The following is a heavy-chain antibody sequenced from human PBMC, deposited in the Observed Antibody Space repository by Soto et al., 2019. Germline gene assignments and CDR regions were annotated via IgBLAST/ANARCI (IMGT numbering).Heavy chain of an antibody. CDR2: ISASGNTP. J-gene: IGHJ3*02. V-gene: IGHV3-23*01. CDR1: GFTFSNFA. Sequence: EVQLLESGGGLVQPGGSLRLSCAASGFTFSNFAMSWVRQAPGKGLEWVSAISASGNTPYYADSVKGRFTISRDNSKDTLYLQMNRLIAEDAAGFYCLKKFSSNYAPFDIWGQGTTVIVYS. D-gene: IGHD6-6*01. CDR3: LKKFSSNYAPFDI.